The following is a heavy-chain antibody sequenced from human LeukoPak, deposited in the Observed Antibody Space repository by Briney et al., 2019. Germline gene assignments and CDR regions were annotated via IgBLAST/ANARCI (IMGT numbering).Heavy chain of an antibody. D-gene: IGHD6-13*01. Sequence: RGSLRLSCAASGFTFSNFAMSWVRQAPGQGLEWVSAISDSGGNTYYADSVKGRFTISRDNSKNTLYLQMNSLRAEDTAVYYCAKDKGRIAGGFDPWGQGTLVTVSS. J-gene: IGHJ5*02. V-gene: IGHV3-23*01. CDR3: AKDKGRIAGGFDP. CDR2: ISDSGGNT. CDR1: GFTFSNFA.